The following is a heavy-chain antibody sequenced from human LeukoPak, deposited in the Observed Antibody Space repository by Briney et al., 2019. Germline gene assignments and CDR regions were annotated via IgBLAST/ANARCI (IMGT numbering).Heavy chain of an antibody. CDR2: IYYSGST. D-gene: IGHD3-22*01. V-gene: IGHV4-59*01. J-gene: IGHJ4*02. CDR3: VRPDSSGYNYVD. CDR1: GASISSYY. Sequence: SETLSLTCTVSGASISSYYWSWIRQPPGKGLEWIGYIYYSGSTNYNPSLKSRLTISVDTSKTQFSLKLSSVTAADTAVYYCVRPDSSGYNYVDWGLRTLVTVSS.